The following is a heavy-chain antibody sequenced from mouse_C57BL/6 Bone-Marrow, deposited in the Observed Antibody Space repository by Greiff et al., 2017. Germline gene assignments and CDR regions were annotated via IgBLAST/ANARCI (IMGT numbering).Heavy chain of an antibody. V-gene: IGHV1-4*01. D-gene: IGHD4-1*01. CDR2: INPSSGYT. CDR3: ASRGRGAWCAY. CDR1: GYTFTSYT. J-gene: IGHJ3*01. Sequence: VQLQQSGAELARPGASVKMSCKASGYTFTSYTMHWVKQRPGQGLEWIGYINPSSGYTKYNQKFKDKATLTAGKSSSTAYMQLSSLTSEDSAVYYCASRGRGAWCAYWGQGTLVTVSA.